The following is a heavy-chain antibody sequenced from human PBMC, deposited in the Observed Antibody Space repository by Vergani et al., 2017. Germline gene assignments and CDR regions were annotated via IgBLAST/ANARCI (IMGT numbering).Heavy chain of an antibody. Sequence: QLPLQESGPGLVKPSATLSLTCSVSGASIRSSNYYWGWIRQPPGKGLEWIASIYYSGSTYYNPSLKSRVTISVDTSKNQFSLKLSCVTAADTAVYFCARHSTVEWLVKLGWIDPWGQGILVTVSS. D-gene: IGHD6-19*01. CDR1: GASIRSSNYY. V-gene: IGHV4-39*01. CDR3: ARHSTVEWLVKLGWIDP. CDR2: IYYSGST. J-gene: IGHJ5*02.